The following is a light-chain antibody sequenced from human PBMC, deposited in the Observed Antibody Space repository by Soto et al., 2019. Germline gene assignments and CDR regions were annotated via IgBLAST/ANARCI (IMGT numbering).Light chain of an antibody. CDR2: GAS. Sequence: MVMTQSPDLLSVSPGETVTLSCTASQSVSNNYLAWYQQKPGQAPRLLIYGASNRATGIPDRFSGSGSGTDFTLTISRLEPEDFAVYYCQQYGSSGTFGQGTKVDIK. J-gene: IGKJ1*01. CDR1: QSVSNNY. CDR3: QQYGSSGT. V-gene: IGKV3-20*01.